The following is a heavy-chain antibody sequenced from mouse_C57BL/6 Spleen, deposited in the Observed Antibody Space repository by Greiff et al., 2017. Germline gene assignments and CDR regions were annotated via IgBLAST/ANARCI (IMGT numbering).Heavy chain of an antibody. CDR1: GYTFTSYW. CDR2: IDPSDSYT. V-gene: IGHV1-50*01. J-gene: IGHJ3*01. Sequence: QVQLQQPGAELVKPGASVKLSCKASGYTFTSYWMQWVKQRPGQGLEWIGEIDPSDSYTNYNQNVKGKATLTVDTSSSTAYMQLSGLTAEDSAVYYCARLYGKEAWFAYWGQGTLVTVSA. CDR3: ARLYGKEAWFAY. D-gene: IGHD2-10*02.